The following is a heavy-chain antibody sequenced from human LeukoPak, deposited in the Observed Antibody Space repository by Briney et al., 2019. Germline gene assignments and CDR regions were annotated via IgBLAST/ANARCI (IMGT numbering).Heavy chain of an antibody. D-gene: IGHD1-7*01. CDR3: ATPGPLNWNYRWGLGHGAFDY. V-gene: IGHV4-39*07. CDR2: IYYSGST. CDR1: GGSISSSSYY. Sequence: PSETLSLTCTVSGGSISSSSYYWGWIRQPPGKGLEWIGSIYYSGSTYYNPSLKSRVTISVDTSKNQFSLKLSSVTAADTAVYYCATPGPLNWNYRWGLGHGAFDYWGQGTLVTVSS. J-gene: IGHJ4*02.